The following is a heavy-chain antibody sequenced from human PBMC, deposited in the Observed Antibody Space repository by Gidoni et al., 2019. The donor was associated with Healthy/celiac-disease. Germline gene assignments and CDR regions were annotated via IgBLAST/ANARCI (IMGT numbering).Heavy chain of an antibody. Sequence: QVQLQQWGAGLLKPSETLSLTCAVDGGSFSGYYWSWIRQPPGKGLGWIGEINHSGSTNYNPSLTSRVTISVDTSKNQFSLKLSSVTAADPAVYYCARGRGYGPRRHAFDIWGQGTMVTVSS. CDR1: GGSFSGYY. CDR3: ARGRGYGPRRHAFDI. D-gene: IGHD5-18*01. CDR2: INHSGST. V-gene: IGHV4-34*01. J-gene: IGHJ3*02.